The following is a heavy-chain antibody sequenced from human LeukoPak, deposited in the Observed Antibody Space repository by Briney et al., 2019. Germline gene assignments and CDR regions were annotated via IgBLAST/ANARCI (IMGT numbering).Heavy chain of an antibody. Sequence: GDSLRLSCAASGFTFNNYSMDWVRQAPGKGLEWVSSISSSSSYIYYADSVKGRFTISRDNAKNSLYLQMNSLRAEDTAVYYCAYLSISMIVVDWGQGTLVTVSS. D-gene: IGHD3-22*01. CDR3: AYLSISMIVVD. CDR2: ISSSSSYI. CDR1: GFTFNNYS. J-gene: IGHJ4*02. V-gene: IGHV3-21*01.